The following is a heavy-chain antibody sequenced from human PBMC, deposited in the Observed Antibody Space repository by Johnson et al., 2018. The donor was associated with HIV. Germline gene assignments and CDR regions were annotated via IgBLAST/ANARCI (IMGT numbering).Heavy chain of an antibody. V-gene: IGHV3-74*02. CDR3: ARGGYCRGGSCYPYDAFDI. Sequence: EVQLVESGGGLIQPGGSLRLSCAASGFTFSSYWMHWVRQAPGKGLVWVSRINSDGSNTTYPDSVKGRFTISRDNAKNTLYLQMNSLRAEDTAVYYCARGGYCRGGSCYPYDAFDIWGQGTMVNVSS. D-gene: IGHD2-15*01. J-gene: IGHJ3*02. CDR2: INSDGSNT. CDR1: GFTFSSYW.